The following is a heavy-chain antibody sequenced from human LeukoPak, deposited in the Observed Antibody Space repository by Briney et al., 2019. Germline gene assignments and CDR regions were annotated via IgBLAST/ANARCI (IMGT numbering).Heavy chain of an antibody. CDR2: IYYSGST. Sequence: PSETLSLTCTVSGGSITSNSYYWGWIRQPPGTGLEWIGSIYYSGSTYYNPSLKSRVTISVDTWKNQFSLKLSSVNAADTAVYYCARGRRDGYMLLWEDYWGQGTLVTVSS. V-gene: IGHV4-39*07. CDR3: ARGRRDGYMLLWEDY. D-gene: IGHD5-24*01. J-gene: IGHJ4*02. CDR1: GGSITSNSYY.